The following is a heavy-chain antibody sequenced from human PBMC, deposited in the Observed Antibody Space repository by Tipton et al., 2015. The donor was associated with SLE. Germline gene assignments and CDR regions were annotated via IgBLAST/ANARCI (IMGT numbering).Heavy chain of an antibody. J-gene: IGHJ3*02. D-gene: IGHD6-19*01. CDR1: GGSISSYY. Sequence: LRLSCTVSGGSISSYYWSWIRQPPGKGLEWIGYIYYSGSTNYNPSLKSRVTISVDTSKNQFSLKLSSVTAADTAVYYCARRYIKQWLAEAFDIWGQGTMVTVSS. V-gene: IGHV4-59*01. CDR2: IYYSGST. CDR3: ARRYIKQWLAEAFDI.